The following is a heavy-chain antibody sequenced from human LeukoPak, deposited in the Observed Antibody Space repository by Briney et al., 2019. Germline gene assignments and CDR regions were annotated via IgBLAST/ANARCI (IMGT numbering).Heavy chain of an antibody. CDR1: GGSISSYY. J-gene: IGHJ6*02. CDR3: ARAYGYCSSTSCLYYYYGMDV. V-gene: IGHV4-59*01. Sequence: SSETLSLTCTVSGGSISSYYWSWFRQPPGKGLEWIGYIYYSGSTNYTPSLKSRVTISVDTSKNQFSLKLSSVTAADTAVYYCARAYGYCSSTSCLYYYYGMDVWGQGTTVTVSS. CDR2: IYYSGST. D-gene: IGHD2-2*03.